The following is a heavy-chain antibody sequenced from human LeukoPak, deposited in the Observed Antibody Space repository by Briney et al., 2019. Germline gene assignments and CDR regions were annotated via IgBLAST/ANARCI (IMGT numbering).Heavy chain of an antibody. Sequence: GALRLSCAASGFTFSSYGMSWVRQAPGKGLEWVSAISGSGGSTYYADSVKGRFTISRDNSKNTLYLQMNSLRAEDTAVYYCAKGQWLVNDFDYWGQGTLVTVSS. CDR1: GFTFSSYG. CDR3: AKGQWLVNDFDY. V-gene: IGHV3-23*01. CDR2: ISGSGGST. D-gene: IGHD6-19*01. J-gene: IGHJ4*02.